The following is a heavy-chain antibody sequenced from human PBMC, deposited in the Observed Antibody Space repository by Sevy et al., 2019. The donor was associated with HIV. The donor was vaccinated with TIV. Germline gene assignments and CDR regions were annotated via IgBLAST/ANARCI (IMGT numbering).Heavy chain of an antibody. CDR3: ARAKVATPGWYFDL. CDR2: INRSGST. D-gene: IGHD2-15*01. J-gene: IGHJ2*01. V-gene: IGHV4-34*01. CDR1: GGSFSGYY. Sequence: SETLSLTCAVYGGSFSGYYWSWIRQPPGKGLEWIGEINRSGSTNYNPSLKSRVTISVDTSKNQFSLKLTSVTAADTAVYYCARAKVATPGWYFDLWGRGTLVTVSS.